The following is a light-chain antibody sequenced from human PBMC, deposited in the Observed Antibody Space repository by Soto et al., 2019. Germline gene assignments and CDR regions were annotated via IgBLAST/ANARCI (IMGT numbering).Light chain of an antibody. Sequence: DIQMTQSPSTLSASVGDRGTITCRASQTVYNWLAWYQQKPGKAPKLLIYEASTLQSGVPSRFSGSGSGTEFTLAISRLQPDDFAIYYCQQYSSYSPYTFGQGTKVDIK. V-gene: IGKV1-5*03. CDR2: EAS. J-gene: IGKJ2*01. CDR1: QTVYNW. CDR3: QQYSSYSPYT.